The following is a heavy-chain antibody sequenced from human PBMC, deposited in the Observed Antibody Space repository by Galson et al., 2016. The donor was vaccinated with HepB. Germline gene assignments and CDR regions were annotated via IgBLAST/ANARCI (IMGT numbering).Heavy chain of an antibody. CDR3: ARELGVTTFSDYYYYVMDV. CDR1: GFTFSNHE. V-gene: IGHV3-48*03. D-gene: IGHD4-17*01. J-gene: IGHJ6*02. Sequence: SLRLSCAASGFTFSNHEMNWVRQAPGKGLEWVSYISSGGSTIYNADSVKGRFTISRDNSKNTLYLQMNSLRAEDTAVYYCARELGVTTFSDYYYYVMDVWGQGTTVTVSS. CDR2: ISSGGSTI.